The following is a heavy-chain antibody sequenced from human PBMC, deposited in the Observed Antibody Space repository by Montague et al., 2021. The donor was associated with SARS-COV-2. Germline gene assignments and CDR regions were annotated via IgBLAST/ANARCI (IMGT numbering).Heavy chain of an antibody. D-gene: IGHD3-9*01. CDR2: ISNDGST. J-gene: IGHJ4*02. CDR1: GGSFVSDNFF. V-gene: IGHV4-39*01. Sequence: SETLSLTCSFSGGSFVSDNFFWVWIRQPPGKRLDWIGSISNDGSTFDNPSLRSRVSISVHTSRNQLSLNVMSVTAADTAGYYCARRRRYDVVSCYPDFWGQGTLVTVSS. CDR3: ARRRRYDVVSCYPDF.